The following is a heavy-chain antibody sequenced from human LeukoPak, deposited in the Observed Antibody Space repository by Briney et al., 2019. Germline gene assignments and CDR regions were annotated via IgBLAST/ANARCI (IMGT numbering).Heavy chain of an antibody. CDR1: GGSFSGYY. V-gene: IGHV4-34*01. Sequence: SETLSLTCAVYGGSFSGYYWSWIRQPPGKGLEWIGEIDHSGSTNYNPSLKSRVTISVDTSKNQFSLKLSSVTAADTAVYYCARESSGIHWGQGTLVTVPS. D-gene: IGHD3-22*01. CDR2: IDHSGST. J-gene: IGHJ4*02. CDR3: ARESSGIH.